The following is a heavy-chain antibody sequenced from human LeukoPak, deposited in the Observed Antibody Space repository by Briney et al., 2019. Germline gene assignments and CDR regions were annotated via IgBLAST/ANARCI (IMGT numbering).Heavy chain of an antibody. CDR3: ARVPGGNSYYYYMDV. CDR2: INSDGSST. D-gene: IGHD2-15*01. J-gene: IGHJ6*03. V-gene: IGHV3-74*01. CDR1: GFTFSSYW. Sequence: GGSLRLSCAASGFTFSSYWMHWVRHAPGKGLVWVSRINSDGSSTSYADSVKGRFTISRDNAKNTLYLQMNSLRAEDTAVYYCARVPGGNSYYYYMDVWGKGTTVTVSS.